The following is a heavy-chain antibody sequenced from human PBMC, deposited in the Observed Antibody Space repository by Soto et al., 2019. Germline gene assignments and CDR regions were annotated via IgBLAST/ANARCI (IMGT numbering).Heavy chain of an antibody. D-gene: IGHD5-18*01. V-gene: IGHV3-43*01. CDR3: AKDIEEVDTNYGMDV. CDR2: ISWDGGST. J-gene: IGHJ6*02. Sequence: HPGGSLRLSCAACGFAFDDYTMHWVRQAPGKGLEWVSLISWDGGSTYYADSVKGRFTISRDNSKNSLYLQMNSLRTEDTALYYCAKDIEEVDTNYGMDVWGQGTTVTVS. CDR1: GFAFDDYT.